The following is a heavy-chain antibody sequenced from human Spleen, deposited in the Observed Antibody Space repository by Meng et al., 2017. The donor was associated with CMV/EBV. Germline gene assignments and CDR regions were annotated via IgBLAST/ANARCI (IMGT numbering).Heavy chain of an antibody. V-gene: IGHV3-53*05. CDR2: IYSGGSA. J-gene: IGHJ4*02. CDR3: ASSFLTPRAFDY. CDR1: GFTVSSNY. Sequence: GESLKISCAASGFTVSSNYMSWVRQAPGKGLEWVSVIYSGGSAYYADSVKGRLTISRDNSKNTLYLQMNSLRGEDTAVYYCASSFLTPRAFDYWGQGTLVTVSS.